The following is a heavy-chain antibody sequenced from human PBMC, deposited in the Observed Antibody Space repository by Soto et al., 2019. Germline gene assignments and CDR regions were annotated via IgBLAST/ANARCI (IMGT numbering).Heavy chain of an antibody. Sequence: EVQLVESGGGLIQPGGSLRLSCAVSGFTVSNNYMSWVRQAPGKGLEGVSVIYSGGYTAYGDSVKGRFTISRDNSKNTLCVKMNARGAADSAVDSWGAQRGGGGYWGQGTLVTVSS. CDR2: IYSGGYT. CDR1: GFTVSNNY. D-gene: IGHD6-25*01. J-gene: IGHJ4*02. V-gene: IGHV3-53*01. CDR3: GAQRGGGGY.